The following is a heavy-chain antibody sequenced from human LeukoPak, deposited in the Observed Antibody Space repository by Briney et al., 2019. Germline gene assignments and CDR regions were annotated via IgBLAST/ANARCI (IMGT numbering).Heavy chain of an antibody. V-gene: IGHV4-59*01. J-gene: IGHJ4*02. CDR2: IYYSGST. CDR1: GGSFSGYY. CDR3: ARGGSGSYYQPLDY. D-gene: IGHD1-26*01. Sequence: SETLSLTCAVYGGSFSGYYWSWIRQPPGKGLEWIGYIYYSGSTNYNPSLKSRVTISVDTSKNQFSLKLSSVTAADTAVYYCARGGSGSYYQPLDYWGQGTLVTVSS.